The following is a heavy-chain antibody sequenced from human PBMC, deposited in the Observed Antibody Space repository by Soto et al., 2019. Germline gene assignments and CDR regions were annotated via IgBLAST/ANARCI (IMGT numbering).Heavy chain of an antibody. D-gene: IGHD4-4*01. CDR3: ARTPLNDYSNYGSTYYYGMDV. CDR1: GYTIAVYS. J-gene: IGHJ6*02. V-gene: IGHV1-2*04. CDR2: INPNSGGT. Sequence: GASVKPTCKAPGYTIAVYSRHSVQHAPEQGLEWMGWINPNSGGTNYAQKFQGWVTMTRDTSISTAYMELSRLRSDDTAVYYCARTPLNDYSNYGSTYYYGMDVWGQGTTVTVSS.